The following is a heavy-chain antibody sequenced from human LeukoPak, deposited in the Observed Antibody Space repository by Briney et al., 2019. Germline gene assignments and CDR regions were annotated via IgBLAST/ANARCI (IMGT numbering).Heavy chain of an antibody. D-gene: IGHD3-22*01. CDR2: LYYSGNT. CDR3: ARGGDYYDSSGYLLRYYYYYMDV. Sequence: PSETLSLTCTVSGASISSYYWSWIRQSPGKGLEWIGYLYYSGNTNYNPSLKSRVTISVDTSKNQFSLKLISVNAADTAVYSCARGGDYYDSSGYLLRYYYYYMDVWGRGTTVTVSS. CDR1: GASISSYY. J-gene: IGHJ6*03. V-gene: IGHV4-59*01.